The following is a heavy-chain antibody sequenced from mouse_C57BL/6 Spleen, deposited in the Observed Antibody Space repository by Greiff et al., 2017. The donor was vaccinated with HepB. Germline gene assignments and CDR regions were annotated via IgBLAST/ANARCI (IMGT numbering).Heavy chain of an antibody. Sequence: EVKLMESGGGLVKPGGSLKLSCAASGFTFSSYAMSWVRQTPEKRLEWVATISDGGSYTYYPDNVKGRFTISRDNAKNNLYLQMSHLKSEDTAMYYCARDSNYVLFAYWGQGTLVTVSA. CDR1: GFTFSSYA. D-gene: IGHD2-5*01. V-gene: IGHV5-4*01. J-gene: IGHJ3*01. CDR2: ISDGGSYT. CDR3: ARDSNYVLFAY.